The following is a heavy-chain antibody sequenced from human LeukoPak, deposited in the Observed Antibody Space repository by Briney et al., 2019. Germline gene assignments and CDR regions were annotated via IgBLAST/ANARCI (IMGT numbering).Heavy chain of an antibody. V-gene: IGHV1-3*01. Sequence: KFQGRVTITRDTSASTAYMELSSLRSEDTAVYYCARGYLTIFGVVIAYFDYWGQGTLVTVSS. D-gene: IGHD3-3*01. CDR3: ARGYLTIFGVVIAYFDY. J-gene: IGHJ4*02.